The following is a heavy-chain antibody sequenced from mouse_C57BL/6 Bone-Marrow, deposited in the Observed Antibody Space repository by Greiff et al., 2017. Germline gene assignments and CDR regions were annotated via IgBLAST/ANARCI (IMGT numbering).Heavy chain of an antibody. V-gene: IGHV1-81*01. J-gene: IGHJ3*01. Sequence: QVQLQQSGAELARPGASVKLSCKASGYTFTSYGISWVKQRTGQGLEWIGEIYPRSGNTYYNEKFKGKATLTADKSSSTAYMELRSLTSEDSAVYLCARRRGLFFATYWGQGTLVTVSA. CDR2: IYPRSGNT. CDR1: GYTFTSYG. D-gene: IGHD1-1*01. CDR3: ARRRGLFFATY.